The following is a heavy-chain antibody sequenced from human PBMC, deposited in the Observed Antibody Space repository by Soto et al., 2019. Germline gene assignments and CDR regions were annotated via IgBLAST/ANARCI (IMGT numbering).Heavy chain of an antibody. J-gene: IGHJ4*02. CDR3: AKESWKNYFEN. CDR2: ISGSGDRA. Sequence: GGSLRLSCAASGFIFSSYPMSWVRHAPGRGLQWLSTISGSGDRAFYADSVRGRFTISRDSSKNTLYLQMNSLGAGDTAIYYCAKESWKNYFENWGQGTLVTVSS. V-gene: IGHV3-23*01. D-gene: IGHD1-1*01. CDR1: GFIFSSYP.